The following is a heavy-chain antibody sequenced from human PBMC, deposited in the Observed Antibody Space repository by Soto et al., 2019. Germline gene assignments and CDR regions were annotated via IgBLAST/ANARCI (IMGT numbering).Heavy chain of an antibody. J-gene: IGHJ6*03. CDR2: IYYSGST. Sequence: SETLSLTCTVSGGSISSYYWSWIRQPPGKGLEWIGYIYYSGSTNYNPSLKSRVTISVDTSKNQFSLKLSSVTAADTAVYYCARGLHDYSTYYYYYYYMDVWGKGTTVTVSS. V-gene: IGHV4-59*01. D-gene: IGHD4-4*01. CDR1: GGSISSYY. CDR3: ARGLHDYSTYYYYYYYMDV.